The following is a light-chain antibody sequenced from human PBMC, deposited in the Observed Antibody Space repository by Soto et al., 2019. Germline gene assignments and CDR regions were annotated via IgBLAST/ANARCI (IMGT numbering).Light chain of an antibody. V-gene: IGKV2-28*01. CDR3: MQALQGPLT. J-gene: IGKJ3*01. CDR2: LGS. CDR1: QSLLHSNGYNY. Sequence: DIVMTQSPLSLPVTPGEPASISCRSSQSLLHSNGYNYLDWYLQKPGQSPQLLIYLGSNRASGVPDRFSGSVSGTDFTLKISRVEAEDVGVYYCMQALQGPLTFGPGTKVDIK.